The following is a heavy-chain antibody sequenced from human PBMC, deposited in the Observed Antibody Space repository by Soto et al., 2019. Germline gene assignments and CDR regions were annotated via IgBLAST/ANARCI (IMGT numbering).Heavy chain of an antibody. V-gene: IGHV3-21*01. D-gene: IGHD3-9*01. Sequence: PGGSLRLSCAASGFTFSSYSMNWVRQAPGKGLEWVSSISSSSSYIYYADSVKGRFTISRDNAKNSLYLQMNSLRAEDTAVYYCARDSGLVYDILTSHLDYYYYGMDVWGQGTTVTVSS. CDR1: GFTFSSYS. CDR3: ARDSGLVYDILTSHLDYYYYGMDV. CDR2: ISSSSSYI. J-gene: IGHJ6*02.